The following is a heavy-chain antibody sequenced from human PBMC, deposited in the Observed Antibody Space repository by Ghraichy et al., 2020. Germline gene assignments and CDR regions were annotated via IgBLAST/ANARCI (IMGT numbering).Heavy chain of an antibody. CDR1: GGSISSYY. Sequence: SETLSLTCTVSGGSISSYYWSWIRQPPGKGLEWIGYIYYTGSTNYNPSLTSRVTISVDTSKNEFSLKLSSVTAADTAVYNCARDFRARDYYYYGMDVWGQGTTVTVSS. J-gene: IGHJ6*02. D-gene: IGHD6-6*01. CDR3: ARDFRARDYYYYGMDV. CDR2: IYYTGST. V-gene: IGHV4-59*01.